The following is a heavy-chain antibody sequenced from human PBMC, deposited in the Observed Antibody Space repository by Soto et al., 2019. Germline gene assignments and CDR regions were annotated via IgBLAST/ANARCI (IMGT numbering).Heavy chain of an antibody. Sequence: SETLSLTCTVSGGSISSSSYYWGWIRQPPVKGLVLFVSIYYSGSTYYNPSLKSLVTIFLDTSKNQFSLKLSSVAAADTAVYYCARFNIYGDYDYWGQGTLVTVSS. CDR2: IYYSGST. CDR3: ARFNIYGDYDY. CDR1: GGSISSSSYY. J-gene: IGHJ4*02. D-gene: IGHD4-17*01. V-gene: IGHV4-39*01.